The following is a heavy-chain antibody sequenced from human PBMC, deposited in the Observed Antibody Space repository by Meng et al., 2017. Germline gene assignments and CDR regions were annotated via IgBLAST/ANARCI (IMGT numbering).Heavy chain of an antibody. CDR2: ISGDGSIT. V-gene: IGHV3-74*01. CDR1: GFTFNNYW. CDR3: LDEAPRSDY. Sequence: GESGGALVQPGGSLRLSCAASGFTFNNYWMHWVRQVPGKGLGWVSRISGDGSITNYADSVKGRFTISRDNAKNTLYLQMNSLRPEDTAVYYCLDEAPRSDYWGQGSLVTVSS. J-gene: IGHJ4*02. D-gene: IGHD1-1*01.